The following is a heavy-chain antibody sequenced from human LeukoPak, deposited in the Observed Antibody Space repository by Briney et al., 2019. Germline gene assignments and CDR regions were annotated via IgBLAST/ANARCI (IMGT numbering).Heavy chain of an antibody. D-gene: IGHD3-22*01. Sequence: GGSLRLSCAASGFTFSRYSMNWVRQAPGKGLEWVSSISIGNTYIYYADSVKGRFTISRDNAKSSLYLQLNGLRAEDTAVYYCAGSDTIGYLPREWDYWYFDRWGRGTLVTVSS. CDR1: GFTFSRYS. CDR3: AGSDTIGYLPREWDYWYFDR. J-gene: IGHJ2*01. CDR2: ISIGNTYI. V-gene: IGHV3-21*03.